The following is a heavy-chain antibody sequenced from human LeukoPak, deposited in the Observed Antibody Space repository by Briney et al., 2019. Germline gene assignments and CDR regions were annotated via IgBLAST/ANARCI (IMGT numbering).Heavy chain of an antibody. D-gene: IGHD3-22*01. CDR2: IYYSGST. CDR1: GGSISTSNYY. CDR3: VTYYYDSSGYRIDY. Sequence: SETLSLTCTVSGGSISTSNYYWGWIRQPPGKGLEWIGSIYYSGSTYYNPSLKSRVTISVDTSKNQFSLKLSSVTAADTAVYYCVTYYYDSSGYRIDYWGQGTLVTVSS. V-gene: IGHV4-39*07. J-gene: IGHJ4*02.